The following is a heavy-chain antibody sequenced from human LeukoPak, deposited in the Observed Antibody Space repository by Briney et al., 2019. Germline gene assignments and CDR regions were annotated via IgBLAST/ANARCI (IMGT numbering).Heavy chain of an antibody. J-gene: IGHJ4*02. Sequence: GGSLRLSCTASGFTFSNYWMTWVRQAPGKGLEWVANIKQDGSERDYVDSVKGRFTISRDDAKNSLYLQMNSLRAEDTAVYYCARGITMANWGQGTLVTVSS. CDR2: IKQDGSER. D-gene: IGHD3-10*01. CDR1: GFTFSNYW. V-gene: IGHV3-7*04. CDR3: ARGITMAN.